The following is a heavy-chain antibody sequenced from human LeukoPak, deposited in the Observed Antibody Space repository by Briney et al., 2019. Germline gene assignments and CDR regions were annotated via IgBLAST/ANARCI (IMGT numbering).Heavy chain of an antibody. D-gene: IGHD2-2*01. CDR1: GGSFSGYY. Sequence: SETLSLTCAVYGGSFSGYYWSWIRQPPGKGLEWIGAINHSGTTTYNPPLRSRVTISAETSKNQFSLNLSSVTAADTAVFYCARRGVYCSGTSCYWVFDYWGQRTLVTVSS. CDR3: ARRGVYCSGTSCYWVFDY. CDR2: INHSGTT. V-gene: IGHV4-34*01. J-gene: IGHJ4*02.